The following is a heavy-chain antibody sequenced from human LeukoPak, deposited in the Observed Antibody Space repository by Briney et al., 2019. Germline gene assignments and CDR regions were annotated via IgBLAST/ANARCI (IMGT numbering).Heavy chain of an antibody. V-gene: IGHV4-30-4*08. CDR2: IYYSGST. Sequence: PSETLSLTCTVSGGSISSGDSYWSWIRQPPGKGLEWIGYIYYSGSTYYNPSLKSRVTISVDTSKNQFSLKLSSVTAADTAVYYCARAGATRTDDAFDIWGQGTMVTVSS. D-gene: IGHD1-26*01. CDR1: GGSISSGDSY. J-gene: IGHJ3*02. CDR3: ARAGATRTDDAFDI.